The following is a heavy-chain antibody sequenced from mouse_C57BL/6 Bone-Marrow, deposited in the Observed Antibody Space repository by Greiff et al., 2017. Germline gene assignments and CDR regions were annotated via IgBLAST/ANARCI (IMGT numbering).Heavy chain of an antibody. CDR2: IDPENGDT. J-gene: IGHJ3*01. CDR3: TTYSIYYDYDAWFAY. D-gene: IGHD2-4*01. CDR1: GFNIKDDY. V-gene: IGHV14-4*01. Sequence: VQLQQSGAELVRPGASVKLSCTASGFNIKDDYMHWVKQRPEQGLEWIGWIDPENGDTEYASKFQGKATITADTSANTAYLQLSSLTSADTAVYYCTTYSIYYDYDAWFAYWGQGTLVTVSA.